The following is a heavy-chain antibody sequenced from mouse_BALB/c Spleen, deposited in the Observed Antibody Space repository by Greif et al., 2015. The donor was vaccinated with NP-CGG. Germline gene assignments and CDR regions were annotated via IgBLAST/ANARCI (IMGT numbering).Heavy chain of an antibody. Sequence: QVQLQQSGAELVRPGSSVKISCKASGYAFSSYWMNWVKQRPGQGLEWIGQIYPGDGDTNYNGKFKGKATLTADKSSSTAYMQLSSLTSEDSAVYFCARWDYDDVDYWGQGTTLTVSS. J-gene: IGHJ2*01. V-gene: IGHV1-80*01. CDR2: IYPGDGDT. D-gene: IGHD2-4*01. CDR1: GYAFSSYW. CDR3: ARWDYDDVDY.